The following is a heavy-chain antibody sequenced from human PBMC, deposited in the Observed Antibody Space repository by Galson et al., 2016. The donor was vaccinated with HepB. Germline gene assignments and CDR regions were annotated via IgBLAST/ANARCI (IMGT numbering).Heavy chain of an antibody. CDR2: IIPIFGTA. CDR1: GDTFSSYA. CDR3: ASDHQDYGDYVFDY. D-gene: IGHD4-17*01. J-gene: IGHJ4*03. V-gene: IGHV1-69*13. Sequence: SVKVSCKASGDTFSSYAISWVRQAPGQGLEWMGGIIPIFGTANYAQKFQGRVTITADESTSTAYMELSSLRSEDTAVYYCASDHQDYGDYVFDYWGQGTTVTVSS.